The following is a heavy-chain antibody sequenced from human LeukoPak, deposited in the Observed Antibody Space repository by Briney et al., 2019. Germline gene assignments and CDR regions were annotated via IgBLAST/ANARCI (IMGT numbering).Heavy chain of an antibody. CDR1: GFIFSNYA. Sequence: GGSLRLSCAASGFIFSNYAMNWVRQAPGKGLEWVSTISDSGGSTYNADSVKGRFTISRDNSKDTLYLQMNSLRAEDTAAYYCAKRYRSSWSSFDYWGQGTLVTVSS. CDR3: AKRYRSSWSSFDY. J-gene: IGHJ4*02. V-gene: IGHV3-23*01. D-gene: IGHD6-13*01. CDR2: ISDSGGST.